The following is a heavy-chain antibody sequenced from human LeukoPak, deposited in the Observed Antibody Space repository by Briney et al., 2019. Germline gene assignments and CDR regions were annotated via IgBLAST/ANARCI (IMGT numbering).Heavy chain of an antibody. Sequence: SETLSLTCTVSGGSISSSSYYWGWIRQPPGKGLEWIGSIYYSGSTYYNPSLKSRLTISVGTSKNLFSLRLSSVTAADTAVYYCARHQIAARRLHYFDYWGQGTPVTVSS. D-gene: IGHD6-6*01. V-gene: IGHV4-39*01. CDR2: IYYSGST. CDR1: GGSISSSSYY. CDR3: ARHQIAARRLHYFDY. J-gene: IGHJ4*02.